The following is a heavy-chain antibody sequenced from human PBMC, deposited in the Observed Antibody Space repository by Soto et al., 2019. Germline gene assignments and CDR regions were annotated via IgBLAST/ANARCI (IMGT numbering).Heavy chain of an antibody. J-gene: IGHJ3*02. D-gene: IGHD4-17*01. Sequence: GGSLRLSCVASGFTFSTYAMSWVRQAPGKGLECVSALTPSGGETYYADSVKGRFTISRDNSMNALYLQMNSLRIEDTAVYYCAHPRGYGVFDAYDIWGQGTMVTV. CDR3: AHPRGYGVFDAYDI. CDR2: LTPSGGET. CDR1: GFTFSTYA. V-gene: IGHV3-23*01.